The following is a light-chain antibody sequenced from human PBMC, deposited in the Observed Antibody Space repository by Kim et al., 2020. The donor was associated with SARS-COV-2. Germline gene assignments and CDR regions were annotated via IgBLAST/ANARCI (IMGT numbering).Light chain of an antibody. CDR1: KLGDKY. V-gene: IGLV3-1*01. CDR2: QDS. J-gene: IGLJ3*02. CDR3: QAWDSSTGWV. Sequence: SYELTQPPSVSVSPGQTASITCSGDKLGDKYACWYQQKPGQSPVLVIYQDSKRPSGLPERFSGSNSGNTATLTISGTQAMDEADYYCQAWDSSTGWVFGG.